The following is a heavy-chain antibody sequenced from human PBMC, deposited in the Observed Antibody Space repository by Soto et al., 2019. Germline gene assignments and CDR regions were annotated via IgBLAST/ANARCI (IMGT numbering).Heavy chain of an antibody. D-gene: IGHD1-7*01. J-gene: IGHJ4*02. CDR3: AKDPGGSWNYYFDY. Sequence: SETLSLTCTVSGGSISSGGYYWSWIRQHPGKGLEWIGYIYYSGSTYYDPSLKSRVTISVDTSKTPYLLKLSSVTAADTVVYYCAKDPGGSWNYYFDYWGQGTLVTVSS. V-gene: IGHV4-31*03. CDR1: GGSISSGGYY. CDR2: IYYSGST.